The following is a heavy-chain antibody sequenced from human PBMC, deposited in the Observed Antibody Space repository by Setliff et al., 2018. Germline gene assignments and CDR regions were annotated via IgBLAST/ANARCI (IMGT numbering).Heavy chain of an antibody. J-gene: IGHJ4*02. Sequence: ASVKVSCKASGYTFTSYAMHWVRQAPGQRLEWMGWTNAGNGNTKYSQKFQGRVTITRDTSASTAYMELSSLRSEDTAVYYCASAVAGRDFDYWGQGTLVTVSS. D-gene: IGHD6-19*01. CDR2: TNAGNGNT. V-gene: IGHV1-3*01. CDR3: ASAVAGRDFDY. CDR1: GYTFTSYA.